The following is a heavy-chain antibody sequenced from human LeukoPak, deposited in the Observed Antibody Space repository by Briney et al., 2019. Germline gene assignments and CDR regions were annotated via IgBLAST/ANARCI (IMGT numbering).Heavy chain of an antibody. CDR2: INPDSGGT. J-gene: IGHJ4*02. CDR3: ARGGAAAPRV. D-gene: IGHD6-13*01. V-gene: IGHV1-2*04. CDR1: GYTFTGYY. Sequence: EASVKVSCTASGYTFTGYYMHWVRQAPGQGLEWMGWINPDSGGTNYAQTFKGWVTMTRDTSISTAYMELSRLRSDDTAVYYCARGGAAAPRVWGQGTLVTVSS.